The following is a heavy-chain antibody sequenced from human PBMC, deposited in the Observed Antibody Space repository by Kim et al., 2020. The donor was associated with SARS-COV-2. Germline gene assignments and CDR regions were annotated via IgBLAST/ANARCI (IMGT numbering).Heavy chain of an antibody. V-gene: IGHV3-53*01. CDR3: ARGWLQLDY. Sequence: GSTYYADSVKGRFTISRDNSKNTLYLQMNSLRAEDTAVYYCARGWLQLDYWGQGTLVTVSS. CDR2: GST. D-gene: IGHD5-12*01. J-gene: IGHJ4*02.